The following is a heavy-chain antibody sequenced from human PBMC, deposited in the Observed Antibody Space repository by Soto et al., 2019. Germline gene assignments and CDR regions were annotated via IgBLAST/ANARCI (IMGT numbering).Heavy chain of an antibody. J-gene: IGHJ4*02. CDR3: ARMTSSLSPGR. CDR2: IRSSGSPT. D-gene: IGHD2-2*01. V-gene: IGHV3-48*01. CDR1: GFAFSNYS. Sequence: GGSLRLSCVASGFAFSNYSMNWVRQAPGKGLEWVSYIRSSGSPTYYAGSVKGRFTISRDNAKKSLYLQMNSLRAEDTAVYYCARMTSSLSPGRWGQGTLVTVSS.